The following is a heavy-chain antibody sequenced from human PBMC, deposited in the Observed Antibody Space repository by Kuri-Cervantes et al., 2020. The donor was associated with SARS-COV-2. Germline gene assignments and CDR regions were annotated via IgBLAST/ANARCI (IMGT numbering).Heavy chain of an antibody. CDR1: GYTFTGYY. J-gene: IGHJ4*02. D-gene: IGHD6-6*01. CDR2: IIPTFGTA. V-gene: IGHV1-69*13. CDR3: ARVGTEYTSSSLLDY. Sequence: SVKVSCKASGYTFTGYYMHWVRQAPGQGLEWMGGIIPTFGTANYAQNFQGRVTITADESTSTAYMELSSLTSDDTAVYYCARVGTEYTSSSLLDYWGQGTLVTVSS.